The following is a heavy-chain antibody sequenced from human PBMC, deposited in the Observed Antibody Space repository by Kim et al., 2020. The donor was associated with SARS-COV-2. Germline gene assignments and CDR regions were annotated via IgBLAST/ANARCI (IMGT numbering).Heavy chain of an antibody. CDR1: GFTFTSSA. D-gene: IGHD2-2*01. J-gene: IGHJ6*02. V-gene: IGHV1-58*01. Sequence: SVKVSCKASGFTFTSSAVQWVRQARGQRLEWIGWIVVGSGNTNYAQKFQERVTITRDMSTSTAYMELSSLRSEDTAVYYCAAESPAANSYYYYYGMDVWGQGTTVTVSS. CDR3: AAESPAANSYYYYYGMDV. CDR2: IVVGSGNT.